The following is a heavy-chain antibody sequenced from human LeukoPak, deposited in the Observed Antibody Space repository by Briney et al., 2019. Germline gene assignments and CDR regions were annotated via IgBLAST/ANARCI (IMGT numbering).Heavy chain of an antibody. CDR1: GFTFDDYA. CDR3: AKDKNYYGSGGEAPFDY. CDR2: ISWNSGSI. Sequence: PGGSLRLSCAASGFTFDDYAMHWVRQAPGKGLEWVSGISWNSGSIGYADSVKGRFTISRDNAKNSLYLQMNSLRAEDTALYYCAKDKNYYGSGGEAPFDYWGQGTLVTVSS. D-gene: IGHD3-10*01. V-gene: IGHV3-9*01. J-gene: IGHJ4*02.